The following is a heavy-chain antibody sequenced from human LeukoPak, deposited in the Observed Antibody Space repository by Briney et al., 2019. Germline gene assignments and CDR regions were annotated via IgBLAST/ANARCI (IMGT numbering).Heavy chain of an antibody. V-gene: IGHV3-53*01. J-gene: IGHJ6*04. CDR1: GFTVSSNY. CDR3: ARQAGYYYYGMDV. Sequence: PGGSLRLSCAASGFTVSSNYMSWVRQAPGKGLEWVSVIYSGGSTYYADSMKGRFTISRDNSKNTLYLQMNSLRAEDTAVYYCARQAGYYYYGMDVWGKGTTVTVSS. CDR2: IYSGGST.